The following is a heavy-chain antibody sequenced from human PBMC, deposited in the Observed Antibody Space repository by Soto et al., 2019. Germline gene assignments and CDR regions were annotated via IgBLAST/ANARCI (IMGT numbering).Heavy chain of an antibody. J-gene: IGHJ3*02. CDR3: AREPYDFWSGYFPNHDAFDI. D-gene: IGHD3-3*01. CDR1: GGSISSGGYY. Sequence: QVQLQESGPGLVKPSQTLSLTCTVSGGSISSGGYYWSWIRQHPGKGLEWIGYIYYSGSTYYNPSLKSRVTIAVDTSKNQFSLKLSSVTAADTAVYYGAREPYDFWSGYFPNHDAFDIWGQGTMVTVSS. V-gene: IGHV4-31*03. CDR2: IYYSGST.